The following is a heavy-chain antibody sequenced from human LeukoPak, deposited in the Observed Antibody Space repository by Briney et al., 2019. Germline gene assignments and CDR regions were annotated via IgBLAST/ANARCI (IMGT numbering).Heavy chain of an antibody. D-gene: IGHD6-13*01. CDR2: IYPGDSDT. V-gene: IGHV5-51*01. Sequence: HGESLKISCKGSGYSFTSYWIGWVRQMPGKGLEWMGVIYPGDSDTRYSPSFQGQVTISADKSISTAYLQWSSLKASDTAMYYCARLLQQLPYYYYGMDVWGQGTTVTVSS. J-gene: IGHJ6*02. CDR3: ARLLQQLPYYYYGMDV. CDR1: GYSFTSYW.